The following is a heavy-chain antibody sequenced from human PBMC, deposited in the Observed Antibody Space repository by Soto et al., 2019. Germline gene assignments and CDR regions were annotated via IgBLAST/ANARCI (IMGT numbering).Heavy chain of an antibody. CDR2: IYYSGST. CDR1: GGSISSSSYY. CDR3: ATPWGGDDYYGSGSYYN. V-gene: IGHV4-39*01. D-gene: IGHD3-10*01. J-gene: IGHJ4*02. Sequence: QLQLQESGPGLVKPSETLSLTCTVSGGSISSSSYYWGWIRQPPGKGLEWIGSIYYSGSTYYNPSLKSRVTISVDTSKNQFSLKLSSVTAADTAVYYCATPWGGDDYYGSGSYYNWGQGTLVTVSS.